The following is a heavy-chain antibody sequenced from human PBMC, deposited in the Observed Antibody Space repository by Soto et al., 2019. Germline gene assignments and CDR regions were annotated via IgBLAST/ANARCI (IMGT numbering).Heavy chain of an antibody. CDR3: ARAPLTTKYYYYYYGMDV. V-gene: IGHV1-69*01. D-gene: IGHD4-17*01. CDR2: IIPIFGTA. CDR1: GGTFSSYA. J-gene: IGHJ6*02. Sequence: QVQLVQSGAEVKKPGSSVKVSCKASGGTFSSYAISWVQQAPGQGLEWMGGIIPIFGTANYAQKFQGRVTITADESTSTAYMELSSLRSEDTAVYYCARAPLTTKYYYYYYGMDVWGQGTTVTVSS.